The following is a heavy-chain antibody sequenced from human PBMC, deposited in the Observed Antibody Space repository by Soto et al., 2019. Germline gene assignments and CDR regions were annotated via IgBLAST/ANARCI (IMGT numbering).Heavy chain of an antibody. CDR3: ARDRGVDYYDSSGYYHNWFDP. CDR1: GGTFSSYV. V-gene: IGHV1-69*06. D-gene: IGHD3-22*01. Sequence: QVQLVQSGAEVKKPGSSVKVSCKASGGTFSSYVISWVRQAPGQGLEWMGGIIHIFGTANYAQKFQGRVTITADKSTSTAYMELSSLRSDDTAVYYCARDRGVDYYDSSGYYHNWFDPWGQGTLVTVSS. CDR2: IIHIFGTA. J-gene: IGHJ5*02.